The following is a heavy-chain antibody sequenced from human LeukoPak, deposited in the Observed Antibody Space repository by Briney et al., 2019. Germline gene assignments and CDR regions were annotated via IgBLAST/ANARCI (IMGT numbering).Heavy chain of an antibody. CDR2: MNPNSGNT. J-gene: IGHJ5*02. CDR1: GYTFTSYD. Sequence: ASVKVSCKASGYTFTSYDINWVRQATGQGLEWMGWMNPNSGNTGYAQKFQGRVTMTRNTSISTAYMELSSLRSEDTAVYYCARGLIAARRINWFDPWGQGTLVTVSS. CDR3: ARGLIAARRINWFDP. V-gene: IGHV1-8*01. D-gene: IGHD6-6*01.